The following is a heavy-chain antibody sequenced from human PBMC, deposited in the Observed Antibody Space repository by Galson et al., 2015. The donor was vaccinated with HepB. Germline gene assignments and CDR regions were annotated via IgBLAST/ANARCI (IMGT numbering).Heavy chain of an antibody. CDR1: GFTFSSYA. Sequence: SLRLSCAASGFTFSSYAMSWVRQAPGKGLEWVSGISGSGRSTYYADSVKGRFTISRDNSKNTLYLQMNSLRAEDTAVYYCAKCRDRGDGYYYGMDVWGQGTTVTVSS. D-gene: IGHD3-16*01. CDR2: ISGSGRST. J-gene: IGHJ6*02. CDR3: AKCRDRGDGYYYGMDV. V-gene: IGHV3-23*01.